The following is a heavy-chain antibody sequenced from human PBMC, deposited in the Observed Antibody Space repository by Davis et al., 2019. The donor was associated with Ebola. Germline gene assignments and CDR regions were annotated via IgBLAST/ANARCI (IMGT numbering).Heavy chain of an antibody. V-gene: IGHV4-31*03. CDR2: ISYSGRT. J-gene: IGHJ4*02. CDR1: GASISSGDFY. Sequence: PSETLSLTCTVSGASISSGDFYWSWIRQPPGKGLEWIGYISYSGRTYSNPSLKSRVTISVDTSKNQFSLTLSSVTAADTAVYYCARTPQIWGQGTLVTVSS. CDR3: ARTPQI.